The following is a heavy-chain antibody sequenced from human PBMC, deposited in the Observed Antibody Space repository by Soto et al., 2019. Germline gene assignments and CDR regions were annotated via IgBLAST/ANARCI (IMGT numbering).Heavy chain of an antibody. CDR2: ISNSGGST. D-gene: IGHD3-22*01. CDR1: GFTYSNYA. CDR3: AKASTMMGAALFDH. Sequence: EVQLLESGGDSVQPGGSLRLSCAVSGFTYSNYAMSWVRQAPGKGPEWVSGISNSGGSTYYADSVKGRFTISRDNYKNALYLQMTSLRAEDTAVYYCAKASTMMGAALFDHWGQGTLLTVS. V-gene: IGHV3-23*01. J-gene: IGHJ4*02.